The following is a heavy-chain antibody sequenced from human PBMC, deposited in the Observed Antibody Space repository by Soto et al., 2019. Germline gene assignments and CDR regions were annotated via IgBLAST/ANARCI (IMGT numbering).Heavy chain of an antibody. D-gene: IGHD3-22*01. Sequence: ASVKVSCKASGYTFTSYGISWVRQAPGQGLEWMGWISAYNGNTNYAQKLQGRVTMTTDTSTSTAYMELRSLRSDDTAVYYCARDSSIVVVSNWFDPWGQGTLLTVSS. CDR2: ISAYNGNT. CDR3: ARDSSIVVVSNWFDP. J-gene: IGHJ5*02. CDR1: GYTFTSYG. V-gene: IGHV1-18*01.